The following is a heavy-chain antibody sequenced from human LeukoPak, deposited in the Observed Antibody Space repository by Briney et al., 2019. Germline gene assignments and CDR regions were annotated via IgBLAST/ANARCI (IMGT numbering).Heavy chain of an antibody. CDR1: GFTVSSNY. D-gene: IGHD1-7*01. Sequence: GGSLRLSCVASGFTVSSNYMSWVRQAPGKGLVWVSRINPYGSDTEYADSVKGRFTISRDNAKNTLYMQMNSLREEDTAVYYCVAYNWNYPEYWGQGTLVTVSS. CDR3: VAYNWNYPEY. V-gene: IGHV3-74*03. CDR2: INPYGSDT. J-gene: IGHJ4*02.